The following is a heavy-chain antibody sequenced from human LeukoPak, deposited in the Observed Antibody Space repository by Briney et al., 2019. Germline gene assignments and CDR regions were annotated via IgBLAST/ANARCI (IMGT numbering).Heavy chain of an antibody. V-gene: IGHV3-23*01. Sequence: PGGSLRLSCAASGFTFSSYAMRWVRQAPGKGLEWVSTISGSGDSTYYADSVKGRFTISRDNSKNTLHLQVNSLRAEDTAVYSCAKGRSGVSSAAINYWGQGTLVTVSS. CDR1: GFTFSSYA. CDR3: AKGRSGVSSAAINY. CDR2: ISGSGDST. J-gene: IGHJ4*02. D-gene: IGHD2-2*01.